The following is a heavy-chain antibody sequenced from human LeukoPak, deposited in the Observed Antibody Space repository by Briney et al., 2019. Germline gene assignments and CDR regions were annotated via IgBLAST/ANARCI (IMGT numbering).Heavy chain of an antibody. V-gene: IGHV5-51*01. D-gene: IGHD3/OR15-3a*01. CDR3: ARHLGLKSYFDY. CDR2: IYPDDSDT. J-gene: IGHJ4*02. CDR1: GYSFTNFW. Sequence: GEPLKISCKGSGYSFTNFWIGWVRQMPGKGLEWMGIIYPDDSDTLYSPSFKGQVTISADKSINTAYLQWSSLKASDTAMYYCARHLGLKSYFDYWGQGTLVTVSS.